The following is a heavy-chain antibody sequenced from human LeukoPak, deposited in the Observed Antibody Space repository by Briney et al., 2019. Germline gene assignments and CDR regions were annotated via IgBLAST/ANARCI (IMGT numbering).Heavy chain of an antibody. CDR2: IYTSGST. CDR3: ARLDTYYDF. V-gene: IGHV4-4*09. CDR1: GSSISSYY. D-gene: IGHD3-3*01. J-gene: IGHJ4*02. Sequence: SETLSLTCTVSGSSISSYYWSWIRQPPGKGLEWIGYIYTSGSTNYNPSLKSRVTISVDTSKNQFSLKLSSVTAADTAVYYCARLDTYYDFWSQGTLVTVSS.